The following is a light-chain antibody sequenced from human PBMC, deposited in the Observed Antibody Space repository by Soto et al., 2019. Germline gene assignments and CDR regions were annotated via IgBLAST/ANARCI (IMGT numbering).Light chain of an antibody. CDR1: SSNIGAGYE. CDR3: QLSDRGLTASV. CDR2: GND. J-gene: IGLJ1*01. V-gene: IGLV1-40*01. Sequence: QSVLTQPPSVSGAPGERVTIPCTGTSSNIGAGYEVHWYHQLPGTAPKFLVTGNDNRPSGVRDRLSASKSGTSGSLAITGLQAEDEGHYYCQLSDRGLTASVVGTGTKVTDL.